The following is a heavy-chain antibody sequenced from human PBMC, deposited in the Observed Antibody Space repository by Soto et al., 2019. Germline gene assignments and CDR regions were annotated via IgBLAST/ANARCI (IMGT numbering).Heavy chain of an antibody. D-gene: IGHD6-13*01. V-gene: IGHV3-33*01. CDR1: GFTFSSYG. Sequence: ESGGGVVQPGRSLRLSCAASGFTFSSYGMHWVRQAPGKGLEWVAVIWYDGSNKYYADSVKGRFTISRDNSKNTLYLQMNSLRAEDTAVYYCARKQEGSSWTRGLDYWGQGTLVTVSS. CDR2: IWYDGSNK. J-gene: IGHJ4*02. CDR3: ARKQEGSSWTRGLDY.